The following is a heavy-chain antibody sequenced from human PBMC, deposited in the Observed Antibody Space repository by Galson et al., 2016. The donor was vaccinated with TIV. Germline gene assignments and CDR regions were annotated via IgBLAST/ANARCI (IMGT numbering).Heavy chain of an antibody. CDR3: AREIPGATTDLDC. J-gene: IGHJ4*02. D-gene: IGHD1-14*01. CDR2: IRYDGSRR. Sequence: SLRLSCAASGFTFSSFGMHWVRQAPGKGLEWVAPIRYDGSRRYYADSVKGRFTISRDNAKNSLFLQINSLRVEDTAVYYCAREIPGATTDLDCWGQGTLVTVSS. CDR1: GFTFSSFG. V-gene: IGHV3-33*01.